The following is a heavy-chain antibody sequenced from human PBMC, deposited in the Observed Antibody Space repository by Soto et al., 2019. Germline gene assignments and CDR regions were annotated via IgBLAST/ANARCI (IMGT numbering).Heavy chain of an antibody. Sequence: EVQLVESGGGLIQPGGSLRLACAASAFTVSSNYMSWVRQAPGTGREWVSVIYSGGSTYYADSVKGRFTISRDNSKNTLYLQMNSLRAEDTAVYYCARDRVESGYPEYFQHWVQGTLFTFSS. D-gene: IGHD3-22*01. CDR3: ARDRVESGYPEYFQH. V-gene: IGHV3-53*01. CDR1: AFTVSSNY. J-gene: IGHJ1*01. CDR2: IYSGGST.